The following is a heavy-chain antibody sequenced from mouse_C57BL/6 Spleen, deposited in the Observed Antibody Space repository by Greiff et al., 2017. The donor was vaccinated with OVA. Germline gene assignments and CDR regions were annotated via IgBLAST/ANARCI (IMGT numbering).Heavy chain of an antibody. CDR3: ARKGQLRPFDY. CDR1: GYTFTSYW. D-gene: IGHD3-2*02. CDR2: IDPSDSYT. J-gene: IGHJ2*01. V-gene: IGHV1-59*01. Sequence: VQLQQPGAELVRPGTSVKLSCKASGYTFTSYWMHWVKQRPGQGLEWIGVIDPSDSYTKYNQKFKGKATLTVDTSSSTAYMQLSSLTSEDSAVYYCARKGQLRPFDYWGQGTTLTVSS.